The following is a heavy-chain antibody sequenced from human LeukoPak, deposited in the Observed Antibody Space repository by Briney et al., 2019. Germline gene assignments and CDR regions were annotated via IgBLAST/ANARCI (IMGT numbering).Heavy chain of an antibody. CDR3: AGGGYGDFHY. CDR1: GFFFSSYW. D-gene: IGHD3-22*01. Sequence: GGSLSLSCVASGFFFSSYWMSWVRQAPGPGLEWVANIKQDGSDNKYVDSVKGRFTISRDNAKNSLYLQMNSLRAEDTAVYYCAGGGYGDFHYWGQGTLVTVSS. V-gene: IGHV3-7*04. CDR2: IKQDGSDN. J-gene: IGHJ4*02.